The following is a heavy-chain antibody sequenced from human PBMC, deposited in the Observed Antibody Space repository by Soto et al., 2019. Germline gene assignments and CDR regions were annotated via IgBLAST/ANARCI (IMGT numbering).Heavy chain of an antibody. CDR3: VRRVSGNYDY. CDR1: GFTFSSYD. J-gene: IGHJ4*02. CDR2: ISSNGGTT. Sequence: EVQLAESGGGMVQPGGSLRLSSVASGFTFSSYDMHWVRQAPGKGLEYVSSISSNGGTTYYGNSVKGRFTISRHNSKNILYLQMGSLRAEDMAVYYCVRRVSGNYDYWGQGTMVSVSS. D-gene: IGHD1-7*01. V-gene: IGHV3-64*01.